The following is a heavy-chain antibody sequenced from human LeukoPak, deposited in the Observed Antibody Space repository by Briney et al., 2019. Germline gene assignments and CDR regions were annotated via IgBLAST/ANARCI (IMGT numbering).Heavy chain of an antibody. CDR3: ARSARHTAMVLDY. CDR1: GFTFSSYS. J-gene: IGHJ4*02. V-gene: IGHV3-21*01. Sequence: PAGSLRLSCAASGFTFSSYSMNWVRQAPGKGLEWVSSISSSSSYIYYADSVKGRFTISRDNAKNSLYLQMNSLRAEDTAVYYCARSARHTAMVLDYWGQGTLVTVSS. CDR2: ISSSSSYI. D-gene: IGHD5-18*01.